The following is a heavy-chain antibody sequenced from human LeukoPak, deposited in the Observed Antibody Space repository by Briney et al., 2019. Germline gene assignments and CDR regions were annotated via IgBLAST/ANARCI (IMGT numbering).Heavy chain of an antibody. J-gene: IGHJ3*02. CDR3: ARGQDGGNRYFDI. V-gene: IGHV1-8*01. Sequence: GSVKVSCKASGYTFRSYEINWVRQAPGQGLEWVGWIHPTSGKTAYAHTFHGRVTMTRDTSTTTASMQLSSLKFDDTAIFYCARGQDGGNRYFDIWGQGTLVTVSS. D-gene: IGHD4-23*01. CDR2: IHPTSGKT. CDR1: GYTFRSYE.